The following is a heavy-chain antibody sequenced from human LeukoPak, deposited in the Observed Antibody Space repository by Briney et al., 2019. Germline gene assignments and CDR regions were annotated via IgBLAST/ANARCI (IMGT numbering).Heavy chain of an antibody. D-gene: IGHD3-10*01. CDR3: ARGHYYGSGSYYKYYYYYYVDV. CDR1: GYTFTSYA. CDR2: INTNTGNP. J-gene: IGHJ6*03. V-gene: IGHV7-4-1*02. Sequence: ASVKVSCKASGYTFTSYAMNWVRQAPGQGLEWMGWINTNTGNPTYAQGFTGRFVFSLDTSVSTAYLQISSLKAEDTAVYYCARGHYYGSGSYYKYYYYYYVDVWGKGTTVTVSS.